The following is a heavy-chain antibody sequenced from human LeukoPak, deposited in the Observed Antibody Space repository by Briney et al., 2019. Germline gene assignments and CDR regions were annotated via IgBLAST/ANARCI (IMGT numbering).Heavy chain of an antibody. CDR3: ARGPYTSGHYFDY. CDR1: GFTFSSYA. Sequence: GGSLRLSCAASGFTFSSYAMSWVRQAPGKGLEWVSYISSSSSTIYYADSVKGRFTISRDNARNSLYLQMNSLRAEDTAVYYCARGPYTSGHYFDYWGQGTLATVSS. V-gene: IGHV3-48*04. CDR2: ISSSSSTI. J-gene: IGHJ4*02. D-gene: IGHD6-19*01.